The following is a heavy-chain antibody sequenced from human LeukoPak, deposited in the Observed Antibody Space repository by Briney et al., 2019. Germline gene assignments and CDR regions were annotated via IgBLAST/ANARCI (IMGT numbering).Heavy chain of an antibody. D-gene: IGHD3-16*01. J-gene: IGHJ4*02. CDR2: IYTSGST. V-gene: IGHV4-61*02. Sequence: SETLSLTCTVSGGSISSGSYYWSWIRQPAGKGLEWIGRIYTSGSTNYNPSLKSRVTISVDTSKNQFSLKLSSVTAADTAVYYCAVLTSLDDYWGQGTLVTVSS. CDR1: GGSISSGSYY. CDR3: AVLTSLDDY.